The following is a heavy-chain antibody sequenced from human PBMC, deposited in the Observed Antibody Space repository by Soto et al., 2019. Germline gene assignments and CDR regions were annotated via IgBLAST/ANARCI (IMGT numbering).Heavy chain of an antibody. D-gene: IGHD3-3*01. CDR1: GFTFSRNG. J-gene: IGHJ4*02. Sequence: QVQVVESGGGVVQPGRSLRLSCAASGFTFSRNGMHWVRQAPGKGLEWVARISYDGTNKYYADSVKGRFTISRDNSQKTLYLQINSLRTEDTAVYYCAREDDVRLGIDYWGQGTLGTVSS. V-gene: IGHV3-30*03. CDR3: AREDDVRLGIDY. CDR2: ISYDGTNK.